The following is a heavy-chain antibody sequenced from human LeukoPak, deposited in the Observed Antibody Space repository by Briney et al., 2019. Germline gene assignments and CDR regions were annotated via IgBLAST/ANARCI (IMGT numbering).Heavy chain of an antibody. Sequence: PGGSLRLSCAASGFTVSSNYMSWVRQAPGKGLEWVSAIYSGGSTYYADSVKGRFTISRDNSKNTLYLQMNSLRAEDTAVYYCARDPPYSSSHGRGYFDYWGQGTLVTVSS. J-gene: IGHJ4*02. CDR2: IYSGGST. V-gene: IGHV3-66*01. D-gene: IGHD6-13*01. CDR1: GFTVSSNY. CDR3: ARDPPYSSSHGRGYFDY.